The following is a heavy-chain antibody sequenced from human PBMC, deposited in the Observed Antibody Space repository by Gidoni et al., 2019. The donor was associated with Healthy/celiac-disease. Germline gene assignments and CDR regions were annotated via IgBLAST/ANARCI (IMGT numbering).Heavy chain of an antibody. J-gene: IGHJ2*01. D-gene: IGHD2-21*02. CDR2: IYYSGRT. CDR3: ARDLRRLRDL. CDR1: VGSISSGGYS. Sequence: QLRLQGPGPGLVKPSQTLSLTCTVSVGSISSGGYSGSGIRQHPGKGLEWIGYIYYSGRTYYNPSLKSRGTISVDTSKNQCSLKLSAVTDADTAVYYCARDLRRLRDLWGRGTLVTVSS. V-gene: IGHV4-31*03.